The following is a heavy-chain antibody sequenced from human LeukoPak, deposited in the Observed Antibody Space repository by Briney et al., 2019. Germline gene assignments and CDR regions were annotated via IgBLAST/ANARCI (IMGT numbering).Heavy chain of an antibody. V-gene: IGHV3-66*01. CDR2: IYSGGST. J-gene: IGHJ4*02. Sequence: PGGSLRLSCAASEFSVGSNYMTWVRQAPGKGLEWVSLIYSGGSTYYADSVKGRFTISRDNSKNTLYLQMNSLRAEDTAVYYCAREAGRVRGATTPKPNYGLDYRGQGTLVTVSS. CDR3: AREAGRVRGATTPKPNYGLDY. CDR1: EFSVGSNY. D-gene: IGHD1-7*01.